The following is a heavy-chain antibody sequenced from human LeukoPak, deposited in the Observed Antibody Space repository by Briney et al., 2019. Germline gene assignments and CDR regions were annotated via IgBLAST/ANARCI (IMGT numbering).Heavy chain of an antibody. V-gene: IGHV1-69*13. J-gene: IGHJ4*02. Sequence: ASVKVSCKASGGTFISYAISWVRQAPGQGLEWMGGIIPIFGTANYAQKFQGRVTITADESTSTAYMELSSLRSEDTAVYYCARDGAVDYYGSGSYYNVFDYWGQGTLVTVSS. CDR2: IIPIFGTA. CDR3: ARDGAVDYYGSGSYYNVFDY. CDR1: GGTFISYA. D-gene: IGHD3-10*01.